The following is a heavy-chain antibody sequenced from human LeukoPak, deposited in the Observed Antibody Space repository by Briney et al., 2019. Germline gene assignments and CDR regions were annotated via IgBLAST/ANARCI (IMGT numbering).Heavy chain of an antibody. D-gene: IGHD3-9*01. CDR3: ARDHILTGTVYYYYGMDV. J-gene: IGHJ6*02. Sequence: PGGSLRLSCAASGFTVSSNYMSWVRQAPGKGLEWVSVIYSGGSTYYADSVKGRFTISRDNSKNTLYLQMNSLRAEDTAVYYCARDHILTGTVYYYYGMDVWGQGTTVTVSS. CDR1: GFTVSSNY. V-gene: IGHV3-66*01. CDR2: IYSGGST.